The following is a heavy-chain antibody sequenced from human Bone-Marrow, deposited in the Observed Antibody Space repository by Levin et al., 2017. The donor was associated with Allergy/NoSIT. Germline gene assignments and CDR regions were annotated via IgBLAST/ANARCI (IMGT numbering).Heavy chain of an antibody. Sequence: SGGSLRLSCAASGFTFSNYAMSWVRQAPGKGLEWVAGFSGDSTLTFYADSVKGRFTISRDNSKSTVFLQMTSLRAEDTAVYFCAKEGGNWGRAAPYFDYWGQGTLVTVSS. CDR1: GFTFSNYA. CDR3: AKEGGNWGRAAPYFDY. CDR2: FSGDSTLT. V-gene: IGHV3-23*01. D-gene: IGHD3-16*01. J-gene: IGHJ4*02.